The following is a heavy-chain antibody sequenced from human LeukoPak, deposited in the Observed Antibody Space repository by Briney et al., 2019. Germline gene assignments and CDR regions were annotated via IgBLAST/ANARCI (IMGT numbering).Heavy chain of an antibody. J-gene: IGHJ4*02. V-gene: IGHV3-33*01. Sequence: PGRSLRLSCAASGFTFSSYGMHWVRQAPGKGLEWVAVIWYDGSNKYYADSVKGRFTISRDNSKNTLYLQMNSLRAEDTAVYYCARDTALAYCGGDCYSPPDYWGQGTLVTVSS. CDR1: GFTFSSYG. D-gene: IGHD2-21*02. CDR2: IWYDGSNK. CDR3: ARDTALAYCGGDCYSPPDY.